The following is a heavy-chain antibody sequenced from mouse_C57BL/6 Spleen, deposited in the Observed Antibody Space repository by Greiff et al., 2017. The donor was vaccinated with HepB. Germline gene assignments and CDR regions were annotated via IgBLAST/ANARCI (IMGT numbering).Heavy chain of an antibody. Sequence: DVQLQESGPGLVKPSQSLSLTCSVTGYSITSGYYWNWIRQFPGNKLEWMGYISYDGSNNYNPSLKNRISITRDTSKNQFFLKLNSVTTEDTATYYCAREKGGLLHAMDYWGQGTSVTVSS. V-gene: IGHV3-6*01. D-gene: IGHD2-3*01. CDR2: ISYDGSN. CDR1: GYSITSGYY. J-gene: IGHJ4*01. CDR3: AREKGGLLHAMDY.